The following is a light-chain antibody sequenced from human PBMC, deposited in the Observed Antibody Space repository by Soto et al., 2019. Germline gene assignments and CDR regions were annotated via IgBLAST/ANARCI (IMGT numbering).Light chain of an antibody. CDR2: DTS. J-gene: IGKJ5*01. CDR1: QVLGSRN. V-gene: IGKV3-20*01. CDR3: QQDTSSIS. Sequence: DIVLTQSPGTLSLSPGERATLSCRASQVLGSRNLAWHQQKPGQAPRLLIFDTSRRATGIPNRFSGNGSQRDFTLTINRLEPEDFEVYGWQQDTSSISFGQGARLEIK.